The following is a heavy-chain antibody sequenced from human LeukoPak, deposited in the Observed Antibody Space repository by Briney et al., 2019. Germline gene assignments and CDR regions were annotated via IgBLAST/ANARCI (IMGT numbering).Heavy chain of an antibody. CDR3: ARAGGRDGYKNYYYYGMDV. CDR1: GYTFTSYA. D-gene: IGHD5-24*01. J-gene: IGHJ6*02. Sequence: ASVKVSCKASGYTFTSYAMNWVRQAPGQGLEWMGWINTNTGNPTYAQSFTGRFVFSLDTSVSTAYLQISSLKAEDTAVYYCARAGGRDGYKNYYYYGMDVWGQGTTVTVSS. V-gene: IGHV7-4-1*02. CDR2: INTNTGNP.